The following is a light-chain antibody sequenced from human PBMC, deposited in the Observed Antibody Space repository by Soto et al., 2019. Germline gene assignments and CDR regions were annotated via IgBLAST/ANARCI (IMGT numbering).Light chain of an antibody. V-gene: IGLV2-8*01. Sequence: QSALTQPASVSGSPGQSITISCTGTSRDIGNYNYVSWYQHHPGKAPKLMIYEVTSRPSGVPDRFSGSKSGNTASLTVSGLQLEDEADYYCSSFTGSDNPFGGGTKVTVL. CDR3: SSFTGSDNP. J-gene: IGLJ2*01. CDR1: SRDIGNYNY. CDR2: EVT.